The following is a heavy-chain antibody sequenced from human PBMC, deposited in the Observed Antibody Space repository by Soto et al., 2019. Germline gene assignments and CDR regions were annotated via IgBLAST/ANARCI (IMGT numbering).Heavy chain of an antibody. V-gene: IGHV3-23*01. J-gene: IGHJ5*02. CDR1: GFTFSSYA. D-gene: IGHD3-10*01. CDR3: AKPDDGSGWGRNGWFDP. Sequence: EVQLLESGGGLVQPGGSLRLSCAASGFTFSSYALSWVRQAPGKGLEWVSAISGSAGSTYYADSVKGRFTISRDNSKNTLDLHMNSQRAEDTAVYYCAKPDDGSGWGRNGWFDPWGQGTLVTVSS. CDR2: ISGSAGST.